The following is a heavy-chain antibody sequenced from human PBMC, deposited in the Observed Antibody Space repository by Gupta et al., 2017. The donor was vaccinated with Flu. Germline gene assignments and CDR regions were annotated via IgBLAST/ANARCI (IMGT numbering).Heavy chain of an antibody. CDR3: ARDFDWAFQH. V-gene: IGHV3-48*02. D-gene: IGHD3-9*01. CDR2: IGSGGNT. J-gene: IGHJ1*01. Sequence: EVQLVESGGDLAQPGGSLRLLCAASGVTLSDCSMSWVRQAPGRGLEWLSYIGSGGNTDYAESVRGRFTISRDNAKNTLYLQMNNLRDEDTAVYYCARDFDWAFQHWGQGILVTVSS. CDR1: GVTLSDCS.